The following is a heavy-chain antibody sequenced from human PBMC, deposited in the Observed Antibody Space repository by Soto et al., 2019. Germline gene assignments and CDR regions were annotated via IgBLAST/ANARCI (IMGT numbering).Heavy chain of an antibody. Sequence: SETLSLTCTVYGGSVSDYYWSWVRQPAGKGLEWIGRIHPGGNTNYSPSLMSRVTMSVDTSHNQFSLKLTSVTAADTAVYYCVRGPYCGGDCYFASWGQGALVTVSS. CDR1: GGSVSDYY. CDR3: VRGPYCGGDCYFAS. D-gene: IGHD2-21*02. V-gene: IGHV4-4*07. J-gene: IGHJ4*02. CDR2: IHPGGNT.